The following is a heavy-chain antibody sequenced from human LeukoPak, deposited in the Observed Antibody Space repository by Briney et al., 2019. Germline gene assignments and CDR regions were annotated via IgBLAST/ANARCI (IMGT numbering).Heavy chain of an antibody. CDR1: GFTFSDYY. D-gene: IGHD4-17*01. CDR2: ISSSGSTI. J-gene: IGHJ6*03. CDR3: ARDSQSTVTYFYYYYYMDV. Sequence: GGSLRLSCAASGFTFSDYYMSWIRQAPGKGLEWVSYISSSGSTIYYADSVKGRFTISRDNAKNSLYLQMSSLRAEDTAVYYCARDSQSTVTYFYYYYYMDVWGKGTTVTVSS. V-gene: IGHV3-11*04.